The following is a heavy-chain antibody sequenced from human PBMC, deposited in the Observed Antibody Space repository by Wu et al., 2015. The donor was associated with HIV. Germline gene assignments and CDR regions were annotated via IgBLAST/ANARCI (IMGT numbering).Heavy chain of an antibody. Sequence: QVQLVQSGAEVKKPGASVKVSCKASGYRFTSHGISWVRQAPGQGLEWMGWISTYNGNTNYAQKLQGRVTITTDESTSTAYMELSSLRSEDTAVYYCARGYSSGWPDAFDIWGQGTMVTVSS. CDR3: ARGYSSGWPDAFDI. D-gene: IGHD6-19*01. V-gene: IGHV1-18*01. J-gene: IGHJ3*02. CDR2: ISTYNGNT. CDR1: GYRFTSHG.